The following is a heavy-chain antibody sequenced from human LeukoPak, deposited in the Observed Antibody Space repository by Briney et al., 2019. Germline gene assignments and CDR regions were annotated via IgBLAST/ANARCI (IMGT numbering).Heavy chain of an antibody. Sequence: GGSLRLSCAASGFTFSSYAMSWVRQAPGKGLEWVSAISGSGGSTYYADSVKGRFTISRDNSKNTLYLQMNSLRAEDTAVYYCAKGRYCSSTSCYSPFDYWGQGTLVTVSS. V-gene: IGHV3-23*01. D-gene: IGHD2-2*02. CDR1: GFTFSSYA. CDR2: ISGSGGST. J-gene: IGHJ4*02. CDR3: AKGRYCSSTSCYSPFDY.